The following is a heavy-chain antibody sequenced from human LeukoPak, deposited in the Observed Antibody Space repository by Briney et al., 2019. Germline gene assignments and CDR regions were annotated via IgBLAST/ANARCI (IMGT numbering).Heavy chain of an antibody. CDR3: ARDPYSSGWLTRGY. J-gene: IGHJ4*02. CDR1: GFTFSSYS. Sequence: PGGSLRLSCAASGFTFSSYSMNWVRQAPGKGLEWVSSISSSSSYIYYADLVKGRFTISRDNAKNSLYLQMNSLRAEDTAVYYCARDPYSSGWLTRGYWGQGTLVTVSS. V-gene: IGHV3-21*01. D-gene: IGHD6-19*01. CDR2: ISSSSSYI.